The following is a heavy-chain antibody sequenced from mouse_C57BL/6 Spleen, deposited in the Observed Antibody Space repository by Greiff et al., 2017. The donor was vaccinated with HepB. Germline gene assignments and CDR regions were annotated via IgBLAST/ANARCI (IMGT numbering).Heavy chain of an antibody. D-gene: IGHD1-2*01. CDR2: INYDGSST. CDR3: ARGDYYGPRGFFDY. CDR1: GFTFSDYY. V-gene: IGHV5-16*01. Sequence: DVKLVESEGGLVQPGSSMKLSCTASGFTFSDYYMAWVRQVPEKGLEWVANINYDGSSTYYLDSLKSRFIISRDNAKNILYLQMSSLKSEDTATYYCARGDYYGPRGFFDYWGQGTTLTVSS. J-gene: IGHJ2*01.